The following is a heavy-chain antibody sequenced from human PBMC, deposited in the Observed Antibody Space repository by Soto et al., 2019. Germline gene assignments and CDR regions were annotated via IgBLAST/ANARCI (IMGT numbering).Heavy chain of an antibody. CDR3: ANVAPYCTNGVCYAFDI. CDR1: GFTFEDYA. D-gene: IGHD2-8*01. J-gene: IGHJ3*02. Sequence: EVQLVESGGGLVQPGRSLRLSCAASGFTFEDYAMHWVRQAPGKGLEWVSNINWNGGKIGYADAVKGRFIISRDNAKNSRYLQMNSLRAEDTALYYCANVAPYCTNGVCYAFDIWGRGTMVTVSS. CDR2: INWNGGKI. V-gene: IGHV3-9*01.